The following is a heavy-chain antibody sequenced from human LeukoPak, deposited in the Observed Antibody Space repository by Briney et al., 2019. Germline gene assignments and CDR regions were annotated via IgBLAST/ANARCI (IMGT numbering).Heavy chain of an antibody. CDR2: IQQDGSEK. CDR1: GFTFSSYW. CDR3: ARIPGFGELYYFDY. J-gene: IGHJ4*02. Sequence: GGSLRLSCAASGFTFSSYWMTWVRQAPGKGLEWVANIQQDGSEKYYVDSLKGRFTISRDNAKNSLYLQTSSLRAEDTAVYYCARIPGFGELYYFDYWGQGTLVTVSS. D-gene: IGHD3-10*01. V-gene: IGHV3-7*01.